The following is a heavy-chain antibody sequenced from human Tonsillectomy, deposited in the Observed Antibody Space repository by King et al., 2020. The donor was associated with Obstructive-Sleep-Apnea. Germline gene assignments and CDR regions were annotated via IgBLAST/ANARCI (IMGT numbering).Heavy chain of an antibody. J-gene: IGHJ4*02. CDR2: ISYDGSNK. CDR1: GFTFSSYG. CDR3: AKDDDSSGYYPSPFDY. D-gene: IGHD3-22*01. V-gene: IGHV3-30*18. Sequence: VQLVESGGGVVQPGRSLRLSCAASGFTFSSYGMHWVRQAPGKGLEWVAVISYDGSNKYYADSVKGRFTISRDNSKNPLYLQMNSLRAEDTAVYYCAKDDDSSGYYPSPFDYWGQGTLVTVSS.